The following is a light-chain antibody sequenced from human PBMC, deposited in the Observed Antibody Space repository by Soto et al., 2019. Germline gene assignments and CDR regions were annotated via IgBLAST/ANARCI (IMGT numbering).Light chain of an antibody. CDR3: QQFDDSPPAFT. Sequence: ESVLTQSPGTLSLSPGERATLSCRASQTVSSKYLTWYQQKPGQAPRLLIYGASIRATGIQDRFSGSRSGADFTLTISKLEPEDFAVYYCQQFDDSPPAFTFGQGTKLEI. J-gene: IGKJ2*01. V-gene: IGKV3-20*01. CDR2: GAS. CDR1: QTVSSKY.